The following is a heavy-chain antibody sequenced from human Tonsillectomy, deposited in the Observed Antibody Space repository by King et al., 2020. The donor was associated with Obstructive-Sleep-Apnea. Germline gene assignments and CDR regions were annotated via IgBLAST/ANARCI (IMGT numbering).Heavy chain of an antibody. CDR1: RCSISSYY. CDR2: IYYSGST. J-gene: IGHJ4*02. Sequence: QLQESGPGLVKPSETLSLTCTVSRCSISSYYWSWIRQPPGKGLEWNGDIYYSGSTNYNPSLKSRVTISVDTSKNQFSLKLSSVTAADTAVYYCARSQRTTGVDYWGQGTLVTVSS. CDR3: ARSQRTTGVDY. V-gene: IGHV4-59*01. D-gene: IGHD1-1*01.